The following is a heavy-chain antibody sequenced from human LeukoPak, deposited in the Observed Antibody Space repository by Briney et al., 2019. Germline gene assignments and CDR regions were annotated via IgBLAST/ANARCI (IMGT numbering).Heavy chain of an antibody. Sequence: SETLSLTCTVSGGSISSGDYYWSWIRQPPGKGLEWIGYIYYSGSTYYNPSLKSRVTISVDTSKNQFSLNLSSVTAADTAVYYCARDNYGYGASEYWGQGTLVTVTS. V-gene: IGHV4-31*03. CDR2: IYYSGST. CDR3: ARDNYGYGASEY. CDR1: GGSISSGDYY. D-gene: IGHD3-10*01. J-gene: IGHJ4*02.